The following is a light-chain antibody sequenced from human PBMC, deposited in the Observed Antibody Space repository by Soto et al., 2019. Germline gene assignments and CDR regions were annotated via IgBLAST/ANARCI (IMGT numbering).Light chain of an antibody. CDR3: QQYGSSPFP. J-gene: IGKJ1*01. CDR2: GAS. Sequence: EIVLTQSPGTLSLSPGEGATLSCRSSQSVSSSYLAWYQQKPGQAPRLLIYGASSRATGIPDRFSGSGSGTDFTLTISRLEPEDFAVYYCQQYGSSPFPFGQGTKVDIK. CDR1: QSVSSSY. V-gene: IGKV3-20*01.